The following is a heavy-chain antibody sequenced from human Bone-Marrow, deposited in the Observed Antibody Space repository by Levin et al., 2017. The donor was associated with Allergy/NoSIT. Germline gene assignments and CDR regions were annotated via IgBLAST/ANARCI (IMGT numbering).Heavy chain of an antibody. CDR3: ASPPLRYFDRGLPNFGY. J-gene: IGHJ4*02. CDR2: IYSGGST. D-gene: IGHD3-9*01. V-gene: IGHV3-53*01. CDR1: GFTVSSNY. Sequence: GGSLRLSCAASGFTVSSNYMSWVRQAPGKGLEWVSVIYSGGSTYYADSVKGRFTISRDNSKNTLYLQMNSLRAEDTAVYYCASPPLRYFDRGLPNFGYWGQGTLVTVSS.